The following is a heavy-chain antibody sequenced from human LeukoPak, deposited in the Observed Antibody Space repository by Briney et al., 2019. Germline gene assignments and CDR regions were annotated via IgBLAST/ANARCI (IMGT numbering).Heavy chain of an antibody. CDR1: GFSVSHNY. CDR2: IYSGGDT. D-gene: IGHD2-15*01. V-gene: IGHV3-53*01. CDR3: ARGGGPYHFDY. J-gene: IGHJ4*02. Sequence: GGSLRLSCAASGFSVSHNYMSWVRQAPGKGLKWISIIYSGGDTYYADSVKGRFTISRDNSKNTLYLQMNSLRAEDTAVYYCARGGGPYHFDYWGQGTLVTVSS.